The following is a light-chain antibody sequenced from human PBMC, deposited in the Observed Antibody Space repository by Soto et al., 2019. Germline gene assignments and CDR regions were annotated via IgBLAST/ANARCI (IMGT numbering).Light chain of an antibody. J-gene: IGKJ1*01. CDR1: QSISDF. CDR3: QQTYSTPPT. Sequence: IQMTQSPYSLSASVGDRVTIAFLSIQSISDFLNWHQQKPRKAPKLLIYAASTLPSGVPSRFSGSGSGTDFTLTISSLEPEDFATYYCQQTYSTPPTFGQGTKVDIK. V-gene: IGKV1-39*01. CDR2: AAS.